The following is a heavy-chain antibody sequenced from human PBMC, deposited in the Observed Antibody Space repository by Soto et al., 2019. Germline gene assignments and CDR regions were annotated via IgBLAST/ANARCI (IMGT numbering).Heavy chain of an antibody. J-gene: IGHJ5*02. V-gene: IGHV3-74*01. D-gene: IGHD3-10*01. CDR3: ARGVDYYGSGSYWFDP. CDR1: GFTFSSYW. CDR2: INSDGSST. Sequence: GESLKISCAASGFTFSSYWMHWVRQAPGKGLMWVSRINSDGSSTSYADSVKGRFTISRDNAKNTLYLQMNSLRAEDTAVYYCARGVDYYGSGSYWFDPWGQGTLVTVSS.